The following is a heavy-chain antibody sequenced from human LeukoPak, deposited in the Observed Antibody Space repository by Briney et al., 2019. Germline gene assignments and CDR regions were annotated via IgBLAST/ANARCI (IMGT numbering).Heavy chain of an antibody. J-gene: IGHJ6*03. Sequence: ASVKVSCKASGYTFTSYGISWVRQAPGQGLEWMGIINPSGGSPNYAQKFQGRVTMTRDMSTSTVNMEMSSLRSEDTAVYYCARAQGSYYHYYMDVWGKGTPVTVSS. V-gene: IGHV1-46*01. CDR3: ARAQGSYYHYYMDV. D-gene: IGHD1-26*01. CDR2: INPSGGSP. CDR1: GYTFTSYG.